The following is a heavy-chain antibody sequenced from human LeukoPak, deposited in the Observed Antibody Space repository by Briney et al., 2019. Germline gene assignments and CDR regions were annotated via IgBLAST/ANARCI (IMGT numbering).Heavy chain of an antibody. V-gene: IGHV4-31*03. Sequence: TLSLTCTVSGGSISSGGYYWSWIRQHPGKGLEWIGYIYYSGSTYYNPSLKSRVTISVDTSKNQFSLKLSSVTAADTAVYYCARDPPYSSGWLAHWGQGTLVTVSS. CDR1: GGSISSGGYY. CDR3: ARDPPYSSGWLAH. J-gene: IGHJ5*02. D-gene: IGHD6-19*01. CDR2: IYYSGST.